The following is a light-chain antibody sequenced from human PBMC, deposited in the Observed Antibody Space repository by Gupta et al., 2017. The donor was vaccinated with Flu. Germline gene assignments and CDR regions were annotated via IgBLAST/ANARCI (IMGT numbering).Light chain of an antibody. J-gene: IGKJ4*01. V-gene: IGKV3-11*01. CDR2: DAS. Sequence: EVVLTQSPATLSLSPGERATLSCRASQSVKGALAWYQQKPGQAPRLLVYDASNRAAGIPVKFSGSGSGTDFTLTISNLEPEDFAVYYCQQRYDWPLTFGGGTKVEIK. CDR1: QSVKGA. CDR3: QQRYDWPLT.